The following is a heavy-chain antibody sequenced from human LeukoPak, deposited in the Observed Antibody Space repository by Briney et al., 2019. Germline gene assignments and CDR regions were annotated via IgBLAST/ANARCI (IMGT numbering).Heavy chain of an antibody. J-gene: IGHJ6*02. CDR1: GFTLSSYA. D-gene: IGHD2-2*01. V-gene: IGHV3-30-3*01. CDR3: ARVRCSSTSCYSYYYYYGMDV. Sequence: GGSLRLSCAASGFTLSSYAMRWVRQAPGKGLEWVAVISYDGSNKYYADSVKGRFTISRDNSKNTLYLQMNSLRAEDTAVYYCARVRCSSTSCYSYYYYYGMDVWGQGTTVTVSS. CDR2: ISYDGSNK.